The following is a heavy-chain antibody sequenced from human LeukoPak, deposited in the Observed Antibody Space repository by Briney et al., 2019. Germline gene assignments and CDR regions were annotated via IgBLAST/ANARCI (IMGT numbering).Heavy chain of an antibody. CDR1: GFTFSSYG. Sequence: GGSLRLSCAASGFTFSSYGMDWVRQAPGKGLEWVAVIWYDGSNKYYADSVKGRFTISRDNAKNSLYLQMNSLRAEDTAVYYCARRSRDAFDIWGQGTRVTVSS. V-gene: IGHV3-33*01. CDR2: IWYDGSNK. CDR3: ARRSRDAFDI. J-gene: IGHJ3*02.